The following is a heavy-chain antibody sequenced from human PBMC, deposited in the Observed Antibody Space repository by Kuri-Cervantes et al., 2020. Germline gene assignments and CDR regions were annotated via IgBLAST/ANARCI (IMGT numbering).Heavy chain of an antibody. V-gene: IGHV1-18*01. D-gene: IGHD5-18*01. Sequence: ASVKVSCKASGYTFTSYGISWVRQAPGQGLEWMGWISAYNGNTFYAQKFQGRVTMTRDTSTSTVYMELSSLRSEDTAMYYCARGFRVPAMGLYYYMDVWGKGTTVTVSS. CDR3: ARGFRVPAMGLYYYMDV. J-gene: IGHJ6*03. CDR2: ISAYNGNT. CDR1: GYTFTSYG.